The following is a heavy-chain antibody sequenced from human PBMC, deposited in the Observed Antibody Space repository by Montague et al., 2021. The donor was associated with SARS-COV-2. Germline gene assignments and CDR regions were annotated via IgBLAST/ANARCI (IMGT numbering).Heavy chain of an antibody. V-gene: IGHV4-34*01. D-gene: IGHD3-3*01. J-gene: IGHJ5*02. CDR2: ITHSGST. CDR1: TDSFGGYY. CDR3: ARGADYDFLCGFLRYKWFGP. Sequence: SETLSLTCAVYTDSFGGYYWSWIRQSPGKGLEWIGEITHSGSTNHNPSLQSRVTISVDKSKKQVSLKLRSPTAADTAVYYCARGADYDFLCGFLRYKWFGPWGQGTPVIVSS.